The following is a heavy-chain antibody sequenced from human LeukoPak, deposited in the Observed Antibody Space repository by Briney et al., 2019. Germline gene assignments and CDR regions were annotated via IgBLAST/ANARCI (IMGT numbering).Heavy chain of an antibody. D-gene: IGHD2-2*01. CDR1: GFTSFDFP. CDR3: ARGEYCSSTSCYSFPPPPRYGMDV. V-gene: IGHV3-69-1*01. Sequence: PGGSLRLSCEASGFTSFDFPMNWVRQAPGKGLEWVSHIRSHGTITYADSVKGRFTISRDNAKNSLYLQMNSLRAEDTAVYYCARGEYCSSTSCYSFPPPPRYGMDVWGQGTTVTVSS. CDR2: IRSHGTI. J-gene: IGHJ6*02.